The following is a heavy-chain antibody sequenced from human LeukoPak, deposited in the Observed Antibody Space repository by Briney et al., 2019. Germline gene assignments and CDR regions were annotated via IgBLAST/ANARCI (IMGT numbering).Heavy chain of an antibody. D-gene: IGHD5-24*01. CDR2: INPNSGGT. CDR1: GYTFTGYY. V-gene: IGHV1-2*02. CDR3: ARDSIPLLAAIDY. Sequence: ASVKVSCKASGYTFTGYYMHWGRQAPGQGLEWMGWINPNSGGTNYAQKFQGRVTMTRDTSISTAYMELSRLRSDDTAVYYCARDSIPLLAAIDYWGQGTLVTVSS. J-gene: IGHJ4*02.